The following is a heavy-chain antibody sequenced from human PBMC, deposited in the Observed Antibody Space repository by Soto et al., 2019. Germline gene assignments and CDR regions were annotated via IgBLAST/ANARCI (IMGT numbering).Heavy chain of an antibody. CDR3: ARGNGYSSSSVDY. Sequence: VGSLILSCSASGFNFSSYGMHWVRHAPGKWLEWVAVISYDGSNKYYADSVKGRLTISRDNSKNSVYLQMNSLRAEDRGVYYCARGNGYSSSSVDYWGQGTLVTVSS. V-gene: IGHV3-30*03. D-gene: IGHD6-6*01. CDR1: GFNFSSYG. J-gene: IGHJ4*02. CDR2: ISYDGSNK.